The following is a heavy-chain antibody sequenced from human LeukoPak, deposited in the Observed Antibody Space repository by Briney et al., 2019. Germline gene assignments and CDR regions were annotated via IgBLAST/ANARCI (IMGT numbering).Heavy chain of an antibody. V-gene: IGHV3-49*03. J-gene: IGHJ4*02. CDR1: GFTFGDYA. Sequence: GRSLRLSCTASGFTFGDYAMSWFRQAPGKGLEWVGFIRSKAYGGTTEYAASVKGRFTISRDDSKSIAYLQMNGLKTEDTAVYYCTRSLKVPGRYCSGGSCYSGRDYWGQGTLVTVSS. CDR2: IRSKAYGGTT. D-gene: IGHD2-15*01. CDR3: TRSLKVPGRYCSGGSCYSGRDY.